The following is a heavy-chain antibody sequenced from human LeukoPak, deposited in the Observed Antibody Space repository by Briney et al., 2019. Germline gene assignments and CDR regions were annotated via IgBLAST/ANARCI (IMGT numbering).Heavy chain of an antibody. CDR1: GYTFTSYY. Sequence: ASVKVSCKASGYTFTSYYIHWVRQAPGQGLEWMGMINPSGGSTSYAQKFQGRLTMTRDTSTTTVYMELSSQRFEDTAVYYCARDLCGGDCYSEDVFDIWGQGTMVTVSS. CDR2: INPSGGST. D-gene: IGHD2-21*02. CDR3: ARDLCGGDCYSEDVFDI. V-gene: IGHV1-46*01. J-gene: IGHJ3*02.